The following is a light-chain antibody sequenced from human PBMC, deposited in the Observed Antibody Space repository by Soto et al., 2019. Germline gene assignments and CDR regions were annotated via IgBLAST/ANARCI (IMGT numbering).Light chain of an antibody. V-gene: IGLV2-14*01. CDR3: SSYTTSSTL. Sequence: QSALTQPASVSGSPGQSITLSCTGTSSDVGGYNYVSWYQQHPGKAPKLMVYDVSNRPSGVSNRFSGSKSGNTASLTISGLQAEDEADYYCSSYTTSSTLFGTGTKLTVL. CDR1: SSDVGGYNY. CDR2: DVS. J-gene: IGLJ1*01.